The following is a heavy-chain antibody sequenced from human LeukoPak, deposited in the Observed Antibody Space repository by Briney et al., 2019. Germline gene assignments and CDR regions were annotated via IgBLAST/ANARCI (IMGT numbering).Heavy chain of an antibody. CDR2: ISGSGGST. CDR1: GFTFSSYA. D-gene: IGHD3-22*01. V-gene: IGHV3-23*01. Sequence: TGGSLRLSCAASGFTFSSYAMSWVRQAPGKGLEWVSAISGSGGSTYYADSVKGRFTISRDNSKNTLYLQMNSLRAEDTAVYYCAKDPPYYYDSSGSYGEYWGQGTLVTVSS. J-gene: IGHJ4*02. CDR3: AKDPPYYYDSSGSYGEY.